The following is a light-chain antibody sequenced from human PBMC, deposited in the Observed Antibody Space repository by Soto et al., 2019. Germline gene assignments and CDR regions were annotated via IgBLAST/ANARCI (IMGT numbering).Light chain of an antibody. CDR1: ERISNY. J-gene: IGKJ1*01. CDR2: SSS. Sequence: DIQLTQSPSSLSASVGDRVTITCRASERISNYLNWYQQKPGTAPKLLIWSSSTLPSGVPSRFSGSGSWTDFTLSISGLQPEDFAVYYCQQSYNTPRTFGQGTKVEVK. V-gene: IGKV1-39*01. CDR3: QQSYNTPRT.